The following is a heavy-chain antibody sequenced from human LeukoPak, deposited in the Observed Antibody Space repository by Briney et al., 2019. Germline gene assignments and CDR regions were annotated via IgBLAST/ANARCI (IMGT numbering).Heavy chain of an antibody. CDR2: IKQDGTGE. V-gene: IGHV3-7*01. CDR1: GFTLSTYY. Sequence: PGGSLRLSCAASGFTLSTYYMSWVRQAPGKGLEWVANIKQDGTGESYVDSVKGRFTTSRDNTKNSLYLQMNSPKVEDTAVYYCARDRRAEDTPYNWFDPWGQGTLVTVSS. D-gene: IGHD6-25*01. CDR3: ARDRRAEDTPYNWFDP. J-gene: IGHJ5*02.